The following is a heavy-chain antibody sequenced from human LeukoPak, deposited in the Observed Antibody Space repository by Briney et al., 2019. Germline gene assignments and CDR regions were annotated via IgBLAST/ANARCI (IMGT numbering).Heavy chain of an antibody. V-gene: IGHV3-30*03. J-gene: IGHJ4*02. D-gene: IGHD6-19*01. CDR2: ISYDGSNK. CDR1: GFTFSSYG. CDR3: TTRAVAGTRKFDY. Sequence: PGGSLRLSCAASGFTFSSYGMHWVRQAPGKGLEWVAVISYDGSNKYYADSVKGRFTISRDNSKNTLYLQMNSLRAEDTAVYYCTTRAVAGTRKFDYWGQGTLVTVSS.